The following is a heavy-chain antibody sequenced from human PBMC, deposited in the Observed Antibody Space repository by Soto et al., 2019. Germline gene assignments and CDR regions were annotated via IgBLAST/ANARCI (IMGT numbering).Heavy chain of an antibody. CDR3: AKPVWNSKQLGRLDI. CDR2: ISYDGSNK. CDR1: GFTFSSYG. V-gene: IGHV3-30*18. Sequence: GGSLRLSCAASGFTFSSYGMHWVRQAPGKGLEWVAVISYDGSNKYYADSVKGRFTISRDNSKNTLYLQMNSLRAEDTAVYYCAKPVWNSKQLGRLDIWG. J-gene: IGHJ3*02. D-gene: IGHD6-13*01.